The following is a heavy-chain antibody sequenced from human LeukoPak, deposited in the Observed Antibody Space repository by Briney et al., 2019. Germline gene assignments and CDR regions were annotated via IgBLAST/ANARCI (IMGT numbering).Heavy chain of an antibody. CDR2: ISYDGSNK. D-gene: IGHD6-13*01. V-gene: IGHV3-30-3*01. Sequence: PGGSLRLSCAASGFTFSSYAMHWVRQAPGEGLEWVAVISYDGSNKYYADSVKGRFTISRDNSKNTLYLQMNSLRAEDTAVYYCARVGSSWPGEYYFDYWGQGTLVTVSS. CDR1: GFTFSSYA. J-gene: IGHJ4*02. CDR3: ARVGSSWPGEYYFDY.